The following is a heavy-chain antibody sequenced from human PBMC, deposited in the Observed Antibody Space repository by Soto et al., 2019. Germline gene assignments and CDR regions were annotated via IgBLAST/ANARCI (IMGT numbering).Heavy chain of an antibody. CDR3: AKGFPRGSGWSGYFDY. CDR2: ISGSGGST. V-gene: IGHV3-23*01. D-gene: IGHD6-19*01. Sequence: EVQLLESGGGLVQPGGSLRLSCAASGFTFSSYAMSWVRQAPGKGLEWVSAISGSGGSTYYADSVKGRFTISRDNSKNPLYLQMNSLRDEDTAVYYCAKGFPRGSGWSGYFDYWGQGTLVTVSS. CDR1: GFTFSSYA. J-gene: IGHJ4*02.